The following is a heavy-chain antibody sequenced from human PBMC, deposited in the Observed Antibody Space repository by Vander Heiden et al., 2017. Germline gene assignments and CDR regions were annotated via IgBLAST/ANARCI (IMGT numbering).Heavy chain of an antibody. D-gene: IGHD3-10*01. Sequence: GQGLEWIGWSSAYNDNTNYVQKYQGRITMTTDTSTRTAYMELGRLTSDDTAVYYCARDPTKHFFGPGVYSSPLDIWGQGTMVTVSS. V-gene: IGHV1-18*01. J-gene: IGHJ3*02. CDR3: ARDPTKHFFGPGVYSSPLDI. CDR2: SSAYNDNT.